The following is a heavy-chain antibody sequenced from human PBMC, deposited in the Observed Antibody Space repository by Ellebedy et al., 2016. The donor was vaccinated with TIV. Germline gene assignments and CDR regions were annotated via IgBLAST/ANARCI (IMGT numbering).Heavy chain of an antibody. J-gene: IGHJ4*02. D-gene: IGHD2-2*01. CDR2: ISYDGSNK. CDR1: GFTFSSYA. CDR3: ARDYNPCSSTSCYHPDY. V-gene: IGHV3-30-3*01. Sequence: GGSLRLXXAASGFTFSSYAMHWVRQAPGKGLEWVAVISYDGSNKYYADSVKGRFTISRDNSKNTLYLQMNSLRAEDTAVYYCARDYNPCSSTSCYHPDYWGQGTLVTVSS.